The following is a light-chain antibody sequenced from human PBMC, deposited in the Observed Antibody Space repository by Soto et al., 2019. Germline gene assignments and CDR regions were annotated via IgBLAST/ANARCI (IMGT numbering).Light chain of an antibody. Sequence: SYELIQPPSVSVSPGQTASITCSGDKLGDKYACWYQQRAGQSPVLVIYQDTKRPSGIPERFSGSNSGNTATLTISGTQAMDEADYYCQAWDSSTLVFGGGTKVTVL. CDR3: QAWDSSTLV. CDR1: KLGDKY. CDR2: QDT. J-gene: IGLJ3*02. V-gene: IGLV3-1*01.